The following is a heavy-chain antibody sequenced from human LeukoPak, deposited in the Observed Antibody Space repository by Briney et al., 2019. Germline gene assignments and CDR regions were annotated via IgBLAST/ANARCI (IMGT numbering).Heavy chain of an antibody. CDR2: IKQDGSEK. J-gene: IGHJ3*02. V-gene: IGHV3-7*01. CDR3: ARVLNYYDSSGYLHDAFDI. CDR1: GFTFSSYW. Sequence: PGGSLRLSCAASGFTFSSYWMSWVRQAPGKGLEWVANIKQDGSEKHYVDSVKGRFTISRDNAKNSLYLQMNSLRAEDTAVYYCARVLNYYDSSGYLHDAFDIWGQGTMVTVSS. D-gene: IGHD3-22*01.